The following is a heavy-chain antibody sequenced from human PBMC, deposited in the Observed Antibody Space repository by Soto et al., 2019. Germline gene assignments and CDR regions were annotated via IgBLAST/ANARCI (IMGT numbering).Heavy chain of an antibody. J-gene: IGHJ5*02. CDR2: IYYSWST. CDR1: GGSISSGGYY. CDR3: AREGGEAFDP. D-gene: IGHD2-21*01. Sequence: QVQLQESGPGLVKPSQTLSLTCTVSGGSISSGGYYWSWIRQHPGKGLEWIGYIYYSWSTYYNPSLKSRVTLSVDTVKTQVPLKLSSVTAADAAVYYCAREGGEAFDPWGQGTLVTVSS. V-gene: IGHV4-31*03.